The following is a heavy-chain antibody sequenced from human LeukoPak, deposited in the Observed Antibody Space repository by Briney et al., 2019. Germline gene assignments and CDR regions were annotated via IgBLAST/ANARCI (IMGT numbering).Heavy chain of an antibody. CDR1: GYTFTSYG. D-gene: IGHD3-10*01. CDR3: ARDQGALLWFGELFSSYYYYGMDV. J-gene: IGHJ6*02. V-gene: IGHV1-18*01. CDR2: ISAYNGNT. Sequence: ASVKVSCKASGYTFTSYGISWVRQAPGQGLEWMGWISAYNGNTNYAQKLQGRVTMTTDTSTSTAYMELRSLRSDDTAVYHCARDQGALLWFGELFSSYYYYGMDVWGQGTTVTVSS.